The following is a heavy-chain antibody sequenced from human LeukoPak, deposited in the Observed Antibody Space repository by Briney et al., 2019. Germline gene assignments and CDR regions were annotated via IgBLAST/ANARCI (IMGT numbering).Heavy chain of an antibody. V-gene: IGHV3-30*01. CDR3: ARDRRSSGYGKGNDY. CDR2: ISYDGSNK. Sequence: GGSLRFSCAASGFTFSSYAMHWVRQAPGKGLEWVAVISYDGSNKHYADSVKGRFTISRDNSKNTLYLQMNSLRAEDTAVYYCARDRRSSGYGKGNDYWGQGTLVTVSS. D-gene: IGHD3-22*01. CDR1: GFTFSSYA. J-gene: IGHJ4*02.